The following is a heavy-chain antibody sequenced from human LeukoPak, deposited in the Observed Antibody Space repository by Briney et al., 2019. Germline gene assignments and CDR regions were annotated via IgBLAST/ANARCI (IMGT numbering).Heavy chain of an antibody. D-gene: IGHD5-24*01. CDR2: ISAYNGNT. V-gene: IGHV1-18*01. CDR1: GYTFTSYG. CDR3: ARGGEMATITYFDY. Sequence: ASVKVSCKASGYTFTSYGISWVRQAPGQGLEWMGWISAYNGNTNYAQKFQGRVTITADEYTSTAYMELSSLRSEDTAVYYCARGGEMATITYFDYWGQGTLVTVSS. J-gene: IGHJ4*02.